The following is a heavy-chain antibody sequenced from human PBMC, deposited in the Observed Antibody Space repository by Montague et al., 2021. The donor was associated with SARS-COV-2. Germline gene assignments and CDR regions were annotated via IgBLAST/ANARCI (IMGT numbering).Heavy chain of an antibody. CDR3: AGGARQGYGFRLGSFDS. V-gene: IGHV4-34*01. CDR2: INHSGST. CDR1: GGSFSGYY. J-gene: IGHJ4*02. Sequence: SETLSLTCAVYGGSFSGYYWNWIRQPPGKGLEWTGEINHSGSTNYNPSLKSRVTMSVDTSKNQFSLKLSSVTAADTAVDYCAGGARQGYGFRLGSFDSWGQGTLVTESS. D-gene: IGHD3-10*01.